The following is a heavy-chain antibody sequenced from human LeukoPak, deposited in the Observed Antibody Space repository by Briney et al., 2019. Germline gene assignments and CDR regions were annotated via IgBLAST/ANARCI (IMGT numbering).Heavy chain of an antibody. CDR1: GFSVTNNY. Sequence: GGSLRLSCAVSGFSVTNNYMSWVRQAPGKGLEWVSVFYVGGATYYADSVKGRFTISRDNSENTLYLQMKSLRAEDTAVYYCARGDGYNFLDLWARGTVLTVSS. J-gene: IGHJ4*02. CDR3: ARGDGYNFLDL. D-gene: IGHD5-24*01. CDR2: FYVGGAT. V-gene: IGHV3-53*01.